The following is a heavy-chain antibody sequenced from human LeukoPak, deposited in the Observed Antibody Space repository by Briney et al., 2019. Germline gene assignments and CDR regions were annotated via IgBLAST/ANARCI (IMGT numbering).Heavy chain of an antibody. Sequence: GGSLRLSCAASGFTFSHHGMHWVRQAPGKGLEWVGVIWSDGSNRFYAGPVKGRFTISRDNSRNTVFLQMNSLRAEDTAMYYCARDAQRGFDYSNSLRYWGHGTLVTVSS. CDR3: ARDAQRGFDYSNSLRY. V-gene: IGHV3-33*01. J-gene: IGHJ4*01. CDR2: IWSDGSNR. CDR1: GFTFSHHG. D-gene: IGHD4-11*01.